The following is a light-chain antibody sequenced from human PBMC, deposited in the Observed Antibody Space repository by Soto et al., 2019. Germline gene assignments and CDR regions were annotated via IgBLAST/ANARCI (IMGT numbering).Light chain of an antibody. CDR1: SSNIGSHT. CDR2: SND. V-gene: IGLV1-44*01. J-gene: IGLJ3*02. CDR3: AAWEASLNGWV. Sequence: QSVLTQPPSASGTPGQRVTMSCSGSSSNIGSHTVSWFQHLPGTAPKLLIYSNDQRPSGVPDRFSGSKSGTSGSLAISGLQSEDEADYYCAAWEASLNGWVFGGGTKLTVL.